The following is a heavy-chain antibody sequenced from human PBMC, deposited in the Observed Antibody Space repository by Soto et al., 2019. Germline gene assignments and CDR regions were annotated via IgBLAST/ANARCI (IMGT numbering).Heavy chain of an antibody. CDR1: GGSIRDVY. Sequence: LGTLFLTCTVPGGSIRDVYWGRIPQPPGKGLEWIGYIYYAGSTKCNPSLKSRVTISVDSSKNQFSLKLDSVTAADTAVYYCARLGGYYQAFDYWGQGTLVTVSS. J-gene: IGHJ4*02. CDR2: IYYAGST. D-gene: IGHD3-22*01. V-gene: IGHV4-59*08. CDR3: ARLGGYYQAFDY.